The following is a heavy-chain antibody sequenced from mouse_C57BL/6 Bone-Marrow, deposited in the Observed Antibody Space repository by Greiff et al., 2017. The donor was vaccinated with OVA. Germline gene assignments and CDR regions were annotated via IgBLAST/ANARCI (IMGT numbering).Heavy chain of an antibody. Sequence: VKLQQSGPELVKPGASVKLSCKASGYTFTSYDINWVKQRPGQGLEWIGWIYPRDGSTKYNEKFKGKATLTVDTSSSTAYMELHSLTSEDSAVYFCARSYYYGSSYGTYWYFDVWGTGTTVTVSS. CDR1: GYTFTSYD. CDR3: ARSYYYGSSYGTYWYFDV. CDR2: IYPRDGST. J-gene: IGHJ1*03. V-gene: IGHV1-85*01. D-gene: IGHD1-1*01.